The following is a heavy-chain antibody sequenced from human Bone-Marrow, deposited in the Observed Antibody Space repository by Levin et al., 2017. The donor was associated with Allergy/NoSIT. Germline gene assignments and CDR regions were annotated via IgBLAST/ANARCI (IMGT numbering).Heavy chain of an antibody. Sequence: TGGSLRLSCTASGFTLSDYYISWSRQPPGKGLEWVAYINKVGSTIYYADSVRGRFTISRDNAKQSVYLQMNSLRAEDTAVYYCARDGGIIDYWGQGTLVTVSS. CDR1: GFTLSDYY. CDR2: INKVGSTI. D-gene: IGHD2-21*01. J-gene: IGHJ4*02. CDR3: ARDGGIIDY. V-gene: IGHV3-11*01.